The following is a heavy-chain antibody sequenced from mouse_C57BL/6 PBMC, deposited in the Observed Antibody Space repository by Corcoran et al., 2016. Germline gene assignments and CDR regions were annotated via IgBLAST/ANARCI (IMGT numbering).Heavy chain of an antibody. V-gene: IGHV9-3*01. CDR1: GYTFTTYG. CDR3: ARRDGPYAMDY. D-gene: IGHD2-3*01. CDR2: INTYSGVP. J-gene: IGHJ4*01. Sequence: QIQLVQSGPELKKPGETVKISCKASGYTFTTYGMSWVKQAPGKGLKWMGWINTYSGVPTYADDFKGRFAFSLETSASTAYLQINNLKNEDTATYFCARRDGPYAMDYWGQGTSVTVSS.